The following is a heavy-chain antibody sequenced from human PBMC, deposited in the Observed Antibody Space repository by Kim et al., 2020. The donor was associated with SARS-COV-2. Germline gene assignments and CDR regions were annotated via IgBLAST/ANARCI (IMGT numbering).Heavy chain of an antibody. Sequence: GGSLRLSCSASGFTLGSHTMHWVRRAPGKGLEFVSASNRYGDTTYYAGSVKGRFTISRDNPKNTLYLQMSSLRVEDTAVYHCVRDAIGFDIWGQGALVTVSS. CDR1: GFTLGSHT. CDR3: VRDAIGFDI. CDR2: SNRYGDTT. V-gene: IGHV3-64D*09. J-gene: IGHJ4*02.